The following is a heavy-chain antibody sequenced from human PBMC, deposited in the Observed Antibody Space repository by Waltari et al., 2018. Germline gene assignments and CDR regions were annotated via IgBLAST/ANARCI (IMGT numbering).Heavy chain of an antibody. CDR3: ARGCKYGGSCHYGMDV. CDR2: IIPIFGTA. D-gene: IGHD2-15*01. J-gene: IGHJ6*02. V-gene: IGHV1-69*01. Sequence: QVQLVQSGAEVKKPGSSVKVSCKASGGTFSSYDISWVRQAPGQGLEWMGGIIPIFGTANYAQKSQGRVTITADESTSTAYMELSSLRSEDTAVYYCARGCKYGGSCHYGMDVWGQGTTVTVSS. CDR1: GGTFSSYD.